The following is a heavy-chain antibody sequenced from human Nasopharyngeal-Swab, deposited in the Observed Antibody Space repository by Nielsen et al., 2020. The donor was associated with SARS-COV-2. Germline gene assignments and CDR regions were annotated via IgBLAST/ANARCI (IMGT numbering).Heavy chain of an antibody. CDR3: ANRGSGYDYAFDI. CDR1: GGTFSSYA. D-gene: IGHD5-12*01. Sequence: SVQVSCKASGGTFSSYALSWVRQPPGQGLEWMGGIIPIFGTANYAQKFQGRVTITADESTSTAYMELSSLRSEDTAVYYCANRGSGYDYAFDIWGQGTMVTVSS. CDR2: IIPIFGTA. J-gene: IGHJ3*02. V-gene: IGHV1-69*13.